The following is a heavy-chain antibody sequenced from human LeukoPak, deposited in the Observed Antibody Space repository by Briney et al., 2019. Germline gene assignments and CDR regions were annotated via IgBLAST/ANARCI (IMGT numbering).Heavy chain of an antibody. CDR1: GGSISSGDYY. J-gene: IGHJ4*02. V-gene: IGHV4-30-4*01. D-gene: IGHD3-22*01. Sequence: PSETLSLTCTVSGGSISSGDYYWSWTRQPPGKGLEWIGYIYYSGSTYYNPSLKSRVTISVDTSKNQFSLKLSSVTAADTAVYYCARAARGYYEIDHWGQGTLVTVSS. CDR2: IYYSGST. CDR3: ARAARGYYEIDH.